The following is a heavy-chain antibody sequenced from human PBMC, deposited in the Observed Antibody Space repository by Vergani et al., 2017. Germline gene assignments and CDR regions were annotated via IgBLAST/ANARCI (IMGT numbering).Heavy chain of an antibody. CDR3: ARVNTETNGHLYCGYYTDV. J-gene: IGHJ6*03. CDR2: IDHTGRP. V-gene: IGHV4-34*01. CDR1: GGSFTSYH. Sequence: QVQLQQWGGGLFKPSETLSLTCVVNGGSFTSYHWTWIRQSPGEGLEWVGDIDHTGRPDYNPPLKSPLTMSVAKSRNQFSLTLNSVTATDTAIYFCARVNTETNGHLYCGYYTDVWGQGTAVTVS. D-gene: IGHD4-11*01.